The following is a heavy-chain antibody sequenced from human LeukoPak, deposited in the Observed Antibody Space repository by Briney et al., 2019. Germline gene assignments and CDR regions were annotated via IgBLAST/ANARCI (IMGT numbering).Heavy chain of an antibody. CDR3: ARGVYIAAAQYGY. D-gene: IGHD6-13*01. V-gene: IGHV4-59*01. CDR2: IYYSGTT. J-gene: IGHJ4*02. Sequence: PSETLSLTCAVYGGSFSSYYWSWIRQPPGKGLEWIGYIYYSGTTNYNPSLKSRVTISVDTSKNQFSLKLSSVTAADTAVYYCARGVYIAAAQYGYWGQGTLVTVSS. CDR1: GGSFSSYY.